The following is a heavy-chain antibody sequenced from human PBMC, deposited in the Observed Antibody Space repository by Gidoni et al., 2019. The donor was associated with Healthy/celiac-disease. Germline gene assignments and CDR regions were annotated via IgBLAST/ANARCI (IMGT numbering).Heavy chain of an antibody. CDR3: AKDPRTLLLWFGESTDAFDI. CDR1: VFTFSRYL. J-gene: IGHJ3*02. CDR2: ISDDGSNK. V-gene: IGHV3-30*18. D-gene: IGHD3-10*01. Sequence: QVQLVESGGGVVQPGRSLRLSFAASVFTFSRYLMHWVRQAPGKGLEGVAVISDDGSNKYYADSVKGRFNISRDNSKNTLYLKMNSLRAEDTAVYYCAKDPRTLLLWFGESTDAFDIWGQGTMVTVSS.